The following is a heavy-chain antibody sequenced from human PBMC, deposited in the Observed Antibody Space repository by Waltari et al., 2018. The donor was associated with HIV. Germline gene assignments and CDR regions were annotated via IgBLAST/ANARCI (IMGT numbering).Heavy chain of an antibody. J-gene: IGHJ3*02. CDR3: ARGSLTYYDFWSGQDAFDI. V-gene: IGHV1-18*01. D-gene: IGHD3-3*01. CDR2: ISAYNGNT. Sequence: QVQLVQSGAEVKKPGASVKVSCKASGYTFTSYGISWVRQAPGQGLEWMGWISAYNGNTNYAQKLQGRVTMTTDTSTSTAYMELRSLRSDDTAVYYCARGSLTYYDFWSGQDAFDIWGQGTMVTVSS. CDR1: GYTFTSYG.